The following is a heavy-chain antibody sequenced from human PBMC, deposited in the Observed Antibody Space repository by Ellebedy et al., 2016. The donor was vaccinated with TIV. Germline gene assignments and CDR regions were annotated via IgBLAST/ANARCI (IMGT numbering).Heavy chain of an antibody. J-gene: IGHJ4*02. CDR3: ARGNTAMAMVDY. CDR1: GYTFTGYY. V-gene: IGHV1-46*01. CDR2: TNPRDAGT. D-gene: IGHD5-18*01. Sequence: ASVKVSCXASGYTFTGYYMHWVRQAPGQGLEWVGVTNPRDAGTTYAQKFQDRVTMTSDTSTSTFYMDLRSLTSEDTAVYYCARGNTAMAMVDYWGQGTLVTVSS.